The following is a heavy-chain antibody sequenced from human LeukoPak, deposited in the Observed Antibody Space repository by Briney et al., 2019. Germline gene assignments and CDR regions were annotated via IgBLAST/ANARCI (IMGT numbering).Heavy chain of an antibody. V-gene: IGHV4-39*01. J-gene: IGHJ4*02. CDR3: AFCSGYYYSFDY. Sequence: PSETLSLTRTVSGGSISRSSYYWGWIRQPPGKGLEWIGSIYYSGSTYYNPSLKSRVTISVDTSKNQFSLKLSSVTAADTAVYYCAFCSGYYYSFDYWGQGTLVTVSS. CDR1: GGSISRSSYY. D-gene: IGHD3-22*01. CDR2: IYYSGST.